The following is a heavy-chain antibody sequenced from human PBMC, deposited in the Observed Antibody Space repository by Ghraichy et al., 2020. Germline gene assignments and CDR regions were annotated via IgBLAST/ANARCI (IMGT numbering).Heavy chain of an antibody. D-gene: IGHD2-15*01. J-gene: IGHJ4*02. CDR3: VRDDEQDERVDLDL. CDR1: GFTFGDYD. CDR2: IRIKAYGGTT. Sequence: GGSLRLSCTGSGFTFGDYDVSWVRQAPGKGLEWLGFIRIKAYGGTTQYAASVRGRFTLSRDDSKNIAYLQMGSLRAEDTAIYYCVRDDEQDERVDLDLWGQGTLVTVSS. V-gene: IGHV3-49*04.